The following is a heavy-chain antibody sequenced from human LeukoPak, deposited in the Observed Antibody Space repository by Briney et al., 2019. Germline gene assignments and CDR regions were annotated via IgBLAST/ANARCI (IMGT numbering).Heavy chain of an antibody. CDR2: ISYGGKNQ. CDR1: GFTFSRYA. V-gene: IGHV3-30*04. J-gene: IGHJ4*02. CDR3: ARAPDSSGYYYYFDY. Sequence: PGGSLRLSCGASGFTFSRYAMNWVRQAPGQGLEWVAIISYGGKNQYYAESVKGRFTISRDNTKNTVYLQMNSLRPEDTAVYYCARAPDSSGYYYYFDYWGQGALVTVSS. D-gene: IGHD3-22*01.